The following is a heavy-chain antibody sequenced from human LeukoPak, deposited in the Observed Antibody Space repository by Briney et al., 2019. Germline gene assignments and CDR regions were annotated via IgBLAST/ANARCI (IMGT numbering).Heavy chain of an antibody. J-gene: IGHJ6*03. V-gene: IGHV4-34*11. D-gene: IGHD5-18*01. Sequence: SETLSLTCAVYGGTLSDYYWSWIRQSPGKGLEWIGYIYYRGSTNYNPSLKSRATISVDTSKNQFSLKLSSVTAADTAVYYCARAPRYSYGLNYYFYMDVWGKGTTVTVSS. CDR2: IYYRGST. CDR1: GGTLSDYY. CDR3: ARAPRYSYGLNYYFYMDV.